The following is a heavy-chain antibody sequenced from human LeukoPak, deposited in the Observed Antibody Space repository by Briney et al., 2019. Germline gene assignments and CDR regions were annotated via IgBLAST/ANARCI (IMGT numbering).Heavy chain of an antibody. CDR1: GYTFTGYY. Sequence: ASVKVSCKASGYTFTGYYMHWVRQAPGQGLEWMGWINPNSGGTNYAQKFQGRVTMTRDTSISTAYMELSRLRSDDTAVYYCARDYDSRTAEYFQHWGQGTLVTVSS. D-gene: IGHD3-22*01. J-gene: IGHJ1*01. CDR2: INPNSGGT. V-gene: IGHV1-2*02. CDR3: ARDYDSRTAEYFQH.